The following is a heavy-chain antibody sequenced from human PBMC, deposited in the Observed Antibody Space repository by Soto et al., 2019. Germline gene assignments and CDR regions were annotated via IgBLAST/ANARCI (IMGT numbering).Heavy chain of an antibody. Sequence: EVQLLESGGGLVQPGGSLRLSCAASGFSLSSRAMSWVRQAPVKGLEWVSTISGSGVSTYYPDSVRGRFTISKDNSKNTVYLQMNSLRDEDTAEYFCTKGGSMVNGEFTSWGQGTLVTVSS. D-gene: IGHD3-10*01. CDR1: GFSLSSRA. J-gene: IGHJ5*02. CDR2: ISGSGVST. V-gene: IGHV3-23*01. CDR3: TKGGSMVNGEFTS.